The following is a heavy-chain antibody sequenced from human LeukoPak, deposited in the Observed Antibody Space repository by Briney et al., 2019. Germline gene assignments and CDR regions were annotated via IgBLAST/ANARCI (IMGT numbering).Heavy chain of an antibody. V-gene: IGHV3-30*03. D-gene: IGHD5-12*01. Sequence: GGSLRLSCTVSGFTVSSNSMSWVRQAPGEGLQWVAFISYSGNNYYYADSVKGRLIISRDDSKNTLYVEMNSLRLDDTAIYYCARGPPTSRSGAHFDYWGQGSLVTVSP. CDR1: GFTVSSNS. CDR3: ARGPPTSRSGAHFDY. J-gene: IGHJ4*02. CDR2: ISYSGNNY.